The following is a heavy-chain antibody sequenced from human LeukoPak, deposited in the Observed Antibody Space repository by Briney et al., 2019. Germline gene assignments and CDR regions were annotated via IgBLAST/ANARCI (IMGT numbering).Heavy chain of an antibody. CDR2: IYYSGST. CDR3: ARLPYYYDSSGYDDAFDI. J-gene: IGHJ3*02. D-gene: IGHD3-22*01. CDR1: GGSISSYY. V-gene: IGHV4-30-4*01. Sequence: SETLSLTCTVSGGSISSYYWSWIRQPPGKGLEWIGYIYYSGSTYYNPSLKSRVTISVDTSKNQFSLKLSSVTAADTAVYYCARLPYYYDSSGYDDAFDIWGQGTMVTVSS.